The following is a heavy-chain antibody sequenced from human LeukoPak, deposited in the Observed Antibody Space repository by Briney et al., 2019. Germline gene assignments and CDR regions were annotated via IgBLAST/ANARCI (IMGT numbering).Heavy chain of an antibody. D-gene: IGHD2-2*01. J-gene: IGHJ4*02. CDR1: GFTFSTYW. CDR2: IKQDGSEK. V-gene: IGHV3-7*01. Sequence: GGSLRLSCAASGFTFSTYWMSWVRQAPGKGLEWVANIKQDGSEKYYVDSVKGRFTTSRDNAKNSVYLQMNSLRAEDTAVYYCAGEPIVTAGIVGYYWGQGTLATVSS. CDR3: AGEPIVTAGIVGYY.